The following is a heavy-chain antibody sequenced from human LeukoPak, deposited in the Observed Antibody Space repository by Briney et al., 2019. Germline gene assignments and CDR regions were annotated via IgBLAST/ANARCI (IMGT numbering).Heavy chain of an antibody. J-gene: IGHJ4*02. CDR1: GFTFSDYY. CDR2: ISSSSSYT. V-gene: IGHV3-11*06. Sequence: GGSLRLSCAASGFTFSDYYMSWIRQAPGKGLEWVSYISSSSSYTNYADSVKGRFTISRDDAKNSLYLQMNSLRAEDTAVYYCVRTVYDILTGFGYWGQGTLVTVSS. CDR3: VRTVYDILTGFGY. D-gene: IGHD3-9*01.